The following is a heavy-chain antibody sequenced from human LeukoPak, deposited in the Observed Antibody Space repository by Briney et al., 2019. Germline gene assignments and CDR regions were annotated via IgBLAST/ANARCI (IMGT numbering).Heavy chain of an antibody. CDR1: GFTFSSFG. Sequence: GGSLRLSCAASGFTFSSFGMHWVRQAPGRGLEWVALILYDDKYYADSVKGRFTISRNNSKNTLYLQIDSPRAEDTAVYYCARYCSGGCYSGLDYWGQGTLVTVPS. V-gene: IGHV3-33*01. CDR3: ARYCSGGCYSGLDY. J-gene: IGHJ4*02. D-gene: IGHD2-15*01. CDR2: ILYDDK.